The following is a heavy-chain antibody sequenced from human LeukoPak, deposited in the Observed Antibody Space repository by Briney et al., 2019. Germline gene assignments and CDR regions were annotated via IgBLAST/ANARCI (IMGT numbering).Heavy chain of an antibody. Sequence: GGSLRLSCAASGFTFYEYGMSWVRQAPGEGLEWVSGINWNGGSTGYADSVKGRFTISRDNAKNSLYLQMDSLRAEDTALYYCAREGYYGSGSYYLPAHYYYYYMDVWGKGTTVTVSS. CDR3: AREGYYGSGSYYLPAHYYYYYMDV. J-gene: IGHJ6*03. CDR2: INWNGGST. V-gene: IGHV3-20*04. D-gene: IGHD3-10*01. CDR1: GFTFYEYG.